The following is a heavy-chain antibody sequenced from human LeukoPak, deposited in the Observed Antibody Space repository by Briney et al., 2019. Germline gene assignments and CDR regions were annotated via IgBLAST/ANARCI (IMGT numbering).Heavy chain of an antibody. CDR1: XFTFSSYW. J-gene: IGHJ4*02. Sequence: CAASXFTFSSYWMSWVRQAPGKGLEWVAFIRYDGSNKYYADSVKGRFTISRDNSKKTLYMQMNSLRAEDTAVYYCTXXKXXFRKIIDYWGQGTLVTVSS. CDR2: IRYDGSNK. V-gene: IGHV3-30*02. CDR3: TXXKXXFRKIIDY.